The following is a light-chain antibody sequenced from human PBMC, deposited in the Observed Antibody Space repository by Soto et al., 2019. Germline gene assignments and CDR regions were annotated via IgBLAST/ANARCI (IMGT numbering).Light chain of an antibody. CDR2: GAS. CDR1: ESVSSSY. V-gene: IGKV3-20*01. J-gene: IGKJ1*01. Sequence: EIVLTQSPGTLSLSPGERATLSCRVSESVSSSYLALYQQKPVRTPRLLIYGASSRATGIPDRFSGSGSGTKFTLPIISLEPEDFAVYYCQQYCSSPTFGQGTKVDIK. CDR3: QQYCSSPT.